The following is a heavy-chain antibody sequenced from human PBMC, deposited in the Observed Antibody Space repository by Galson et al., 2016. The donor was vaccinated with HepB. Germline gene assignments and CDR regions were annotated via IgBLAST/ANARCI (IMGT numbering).Heavy chain of an antibody. Sequence: SLRLSCAASGFTFSVYSVNWVRQAPGKGLEWVAVISYDGNKIYYADSVKGRFTLSRDNSKNTLYLQMNSLRAEDTGVYYCARVSCTGDCPYYFDYWGQGTQVTVAS. J-gene: IGHJ4*02. D-gene: IGHD2-8*02. CDR3: ARVSCTGDCPYYFDY. CDR1: GFTFSVYS. CDR2: ISYDGNKI. V-gene: IGHV3-30*03.